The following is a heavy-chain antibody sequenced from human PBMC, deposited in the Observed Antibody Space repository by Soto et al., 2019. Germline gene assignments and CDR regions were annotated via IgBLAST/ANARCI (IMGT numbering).Heavy chain of an antibody. CDR1: GGSMTTNSYY. CDR3: ARGRSSWYGGYFDY. CDR2: IYNIGTS. Sequence: SETLSLTCTVSGGSMTTNSYYWTWVRQPPGEGLEWIGSIYNIGTSYSNPSLKSRLTISVDAPKNQFSLKLKSVAAADTAVYYCARGRSSWYGGYFDYWGQGTLVTVSS. V-gene: IGHV4-39*01. J-gene: IGHJ4*02. D-gene: IGHD6-13*01.